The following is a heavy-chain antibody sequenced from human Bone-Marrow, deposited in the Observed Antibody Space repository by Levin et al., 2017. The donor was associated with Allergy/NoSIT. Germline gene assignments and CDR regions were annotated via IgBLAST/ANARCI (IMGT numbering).Heavy chain of an antibody. V-gene: IGHV4-31*03. CDR1: GGSISRGGNY. D-gene: IGHD5-12*01. CDR2: IYYSGSS. Sequence: LRLSCTVSGGSISRGGNYWSWIRQHPGKGLEWIGYIYYSGSSYFNPSLKSRVSISVDTSKNQFSLKLTSVTAADTAVYYCARDSGYDLDYWGQGTLVTVSS. CDR3: ARDSGYDLDY. J-gene: IGHJ4*02.